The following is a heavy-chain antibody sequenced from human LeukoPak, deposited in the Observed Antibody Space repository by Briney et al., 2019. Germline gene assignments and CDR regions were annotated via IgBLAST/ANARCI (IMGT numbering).Heavy chain of an antibody. CDR3: ARLVGYGSGSYYSSRIRNYFDY. CDR2: ISAYNGNT. Sequence: ASVKVSCKASGYTFTSYGISLVRQAPGQGLEWMGWISAYNGNTSYAQKLQGRVTMTTDTSTSTAYMELRSLRSDDTAVYYCARLVGYGSGSYYSSRIRNYFDYWGQGTLVTVSS. J-gene: IGHJ4*02. D-gene: IGHD3-10*01. V-gene: IGHV1-18*01. CDR1: GYTFTSYG.